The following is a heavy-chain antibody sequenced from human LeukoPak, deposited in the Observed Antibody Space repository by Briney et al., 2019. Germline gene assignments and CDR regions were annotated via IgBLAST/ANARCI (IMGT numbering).Heavy chain of an antibody. D-gene: IGHD4-17*01. V-gene: IGHV3-74*01. J-gene: IGHJ5*02. CDR1: GFTFSSYW. CDR3: ARGVNGDSRFDP. Sequence: GGSLRLSCAASGFTFSSYWMHWVRQAPGKGLVWVSRISSDGSNTRYADSVKGRFTISRDNAKKTLYLQMNSLRAEDTAVYYCARGVNGDSRFDPWGQGTLVTVSS. CDR2: ISSDGSNT.